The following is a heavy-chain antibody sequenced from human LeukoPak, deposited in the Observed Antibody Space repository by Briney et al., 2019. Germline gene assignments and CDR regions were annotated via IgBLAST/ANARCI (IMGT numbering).Heavy chain of an antibody. Sequence: ASVKVSCKASGHTFTGYYMHWVRQAPGQGLEWMGRINPNSGGTNYAQKFQGRVTMTRDTSISTAYMELSRLRSDDTAVYYCARGTYDSSGYHRGTLEYWGQGTLVTVSS. D-gene: IGHD3-22*01. J-gene: IGHJ4*02. CDR3: ARGTYDSSGYHRGTLEY. V-gene: IGHV1-2*06. CDR1: GHTFTGYY. CDR2: INPNSGGT.